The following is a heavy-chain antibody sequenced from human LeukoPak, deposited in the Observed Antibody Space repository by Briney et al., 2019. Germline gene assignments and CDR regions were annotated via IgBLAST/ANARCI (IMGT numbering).Heavy chain of an antibody. CDR3: ARAVAAADYAFDY. CDR2: MKQDGSER. V-gene: IGHV3-7*01. CDR1: GFTFSSYW. D-gene: IGHD6-13*01. Sequence: GGSLRLSCAASGFTFSSYWMSWVRQAPGKGLEWVANMKQDGSERYYVDSVKGRFTISRDNAKNSLYLQMNSLRAEDTAVYYCARAVAAADYAFDYWGQGTLVTVSS. J-gene: IGHJ4*02.